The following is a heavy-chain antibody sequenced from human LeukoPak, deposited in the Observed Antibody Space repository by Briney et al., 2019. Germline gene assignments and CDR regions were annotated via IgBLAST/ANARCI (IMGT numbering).Heavy chain of an antibody. CDR1: GYTFTGYY. CDR3: ARDLLTTVRGVIITAFDY. CDR2: INPNSGGT. J-gene: IGHJ4*02. D-gene: IGHD3-10*01. V-gene: IGHV1-2*02. Sequence: GASVKVSCKASGYTFTGYYMHWVRQAPGQGLEWMGWINPNSGGTNYAQKFQGRVTMTRDTSISTAYMELSRLRSDDTAVYYCARDLLTTVRGVIITAFDYWGQGTLVTVSS.